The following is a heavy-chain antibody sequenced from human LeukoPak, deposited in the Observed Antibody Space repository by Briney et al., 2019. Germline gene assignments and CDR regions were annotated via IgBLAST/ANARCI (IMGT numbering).Heavy chain of an antibody. CDR3: AREGPISGSYAAFDI. D-gene: IGHD1-26*01. J-gene: IGHJ3*02. CDR1: GGSISSGSYY. V-gene: IGHV4-61*02. CDR2: IYTSGST. Sequence: SQTLSLTCTVSGGSISSGSYYWSWIRQPAGKGLEWIGRIYTSGSTNYNPSPKSRVTISVDTSKNQFSLKLSSVTAADTAVYYCAREGPISGSYAAFDIWGQGTMVTVSS.